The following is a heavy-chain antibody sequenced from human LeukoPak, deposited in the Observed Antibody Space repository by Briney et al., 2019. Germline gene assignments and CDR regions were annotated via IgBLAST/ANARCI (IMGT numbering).Heavy chain of an antibody. CDR3: VSPRGFSYGYYDY. V-gene: IGHV4-39*01. CDR2: IYYSKNT. Sequence: SETLSLTCTVSGGSISSSSAYWGWIRQPPGKGLEWIGSIYYSKNTYYNPSLRSRVTISADTSKNQFSLTLGSVSATDTAVYYCVSPRGFSYGYYDYWGQGTLVTVSS. J-gene: IGHJ4*02. D-gene: IGHD5-18*01. CDR1: GGSISSSSAY.